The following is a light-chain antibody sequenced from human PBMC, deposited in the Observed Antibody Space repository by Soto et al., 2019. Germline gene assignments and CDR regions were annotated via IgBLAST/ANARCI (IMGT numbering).Light chain of an antibody. CDR1: QSVNSNY. J-gene: IGKJ1*01. Sequence: EIVLTHSPGTLSLSPGERATLSCRASQSVNSNYLAWYQRKPGQAPRLLIYGASNRATDIPYRFSASGSGTDFTLTITRLEAEDFAVYYCQQYDSTPPTFGQGTNVEVK. V-gene: IGKV3-20*01. CDR3: QQYDSTPPT. CDR2: GAS.